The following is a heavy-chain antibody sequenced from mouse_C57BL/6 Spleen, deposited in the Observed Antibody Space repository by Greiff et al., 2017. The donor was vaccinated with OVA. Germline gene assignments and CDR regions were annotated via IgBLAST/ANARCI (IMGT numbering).Heavy chain of an antibody. Sequence: VQLQQSGAELARPGASVKMSCKASGYTFPSYTMHWVKQRPGQGLEWIGYINPSSGYTKYNQKFKDKATLTADKSSSTAYMQLSSLTSEDSAVYYCARLTGTVFDYWGQGTTLTVSS. D-gene: IGHD4-1*01. CDR1: GYTFPSYT. V-gene: IGHV1-4*01. CDR2: INPSSGYT. CDR3: ARLTGTVFDY. J-gene: IGHJ2*01.